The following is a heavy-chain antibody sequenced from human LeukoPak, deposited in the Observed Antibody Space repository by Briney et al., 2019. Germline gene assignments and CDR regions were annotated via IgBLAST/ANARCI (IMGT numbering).Heavy chain of an antibody. J-gene: IGHJ4*02. CDR3: AKDVHYYDSYFDY. CDR2: ISGSGGST. CDR1: GFTFSSYG. D-gene: IGHD3-22*01. V-gene: IGHV3-23*01. Sequence: GGTLRLSCAASGFTFSSYGMSWVRQAPGKGLEWVSAISGSGGSTYYADSVKGRFTISRGNSKNTLYPQMNSLRAEDTAVYYCAKDVHYYDSYFDYWGQGTLVTVSS.